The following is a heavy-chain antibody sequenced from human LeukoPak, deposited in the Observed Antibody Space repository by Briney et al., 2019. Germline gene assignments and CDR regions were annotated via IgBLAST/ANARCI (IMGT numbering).Heavy chain of an antibody. CDR2: INHSGST. CDR3: ARGHFLY. Sequence: SETLSLTCAVYGGSFSGYYWSWIRQPPGKGLEWIGEINHSGSTNYNPSLKSRVTISVDTSKNQFSLKLSSVTAADTAVYYCARGHFLYWGQGTLITVSS. J-gene: IGHJ4*02. D-gene: IGHD3-3*02. CDR1: GGSFSGYY. V-gene: IGHV4-34*01.